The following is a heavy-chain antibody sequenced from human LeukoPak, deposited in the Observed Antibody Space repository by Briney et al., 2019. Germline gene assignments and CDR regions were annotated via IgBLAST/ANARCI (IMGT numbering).Heavy chain of an antibody. CDR3: ARGHFEQQPPKYYYYYYMDV. CDR1: GYTFTGYY. CDR2: ISPNSGGT. J-gene: IGHJ6*03. V-gene: IGHV1-2*02. Sequence: ASVKVSCKASGYTFTGYYMHWVRQAPGQGLEWMGWISPNSGGTNYAQKFQGRVTMTRDTSISTAYMELSSLRSEDTAVYYCARGHFEQQPPKYYYYYYMDVWGKGTTVTVSS. D-gene: IGHD6-13*01.